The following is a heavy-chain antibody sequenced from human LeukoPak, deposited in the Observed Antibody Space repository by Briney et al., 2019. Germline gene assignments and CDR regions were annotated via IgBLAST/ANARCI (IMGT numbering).Heavy chain of an antibody. V-gene: IGHV3-23*01. J-gene: IGHJ4*02. CDR2: ISSSGGRT. D-gene: IGHD3-10*01. Sequence: GGSLRLSCAASGFTFSIYAMSWVRQAPGKGLEWVSGISSSGGRTDYADSVKGRFTISRDNSKNTLYLQIDNLRAEDTAVFYCAKVAGYYDSRTYYIDYWGQGTLVTVSS. CDR3: AKVAGYYDSRTYYIDY. CDR1: GFTFSIYA.